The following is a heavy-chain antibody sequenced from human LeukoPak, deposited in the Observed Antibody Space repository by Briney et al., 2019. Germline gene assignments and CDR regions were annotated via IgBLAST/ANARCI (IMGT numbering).Heavy chain of an antibody. Sequence: SETLSLTCTVSGGSISSSSYYWGWIRQPPGKGLEWIGSIYYSGSTYYNPSLKSRVTISVDTSKNQFSLKLSSVTAADTAVYYCARRSSSSSEQYYYYYYYMDVWGNGTTVTVSS. CDR3: ARRSSSSSEQYYYYYYYMDV. CDR1: GGSISSSSYY. D-gene: IGHD6-6*01. CDR2: IYYSGST. J-gene: IGHJ6*03. V-gene: IGHV4-39*01.